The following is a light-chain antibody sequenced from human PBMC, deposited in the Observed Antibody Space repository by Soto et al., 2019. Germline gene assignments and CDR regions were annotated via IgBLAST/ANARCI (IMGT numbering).Light chain of an antibody. Sequence: DIVLTQSPATLSVSPGESATLSCRASQSVSRALAWYQQVPGQAPRLLIYDSSTRATGVPARFSGSGSGTQFTLTIRSLQSEDFAVYYCQQYNTWHPRYTFGQGTKRQI. J-gene: IGKJ2*01. V-gene: IGKV3-15*01. CDR1: QSVSRA. CDR2: DSS. CDR3: QQYNTWHPRYT.